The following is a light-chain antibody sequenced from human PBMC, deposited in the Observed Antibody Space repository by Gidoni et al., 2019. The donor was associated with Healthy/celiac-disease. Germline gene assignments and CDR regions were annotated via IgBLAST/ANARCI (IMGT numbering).Light chain of an antibody. CDR1: QSISSY. CDR3: QQSYSTPRT. CDR2: AAS. Sequence: DIQMTQSTSSLSASVGDRVTITCRASQSISSYLNWYQQTPGKAPKLLIYAASSLQSGVPSRFSGSGSGTDFTLTISRLQPEDFATYYCQQSYSTPRTFGQGTKLEIK. V-gene: IGKV1-39*01. J-gene: IGKJ2*01.